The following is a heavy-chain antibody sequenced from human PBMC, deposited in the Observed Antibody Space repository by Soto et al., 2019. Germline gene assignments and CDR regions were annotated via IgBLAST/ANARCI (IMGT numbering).Heavy chain of an antibody. D-gene: IGHD3-22*01. CDR3: ARVGSPYSYDSTRAFEI. CDR1: GGSISNYY. CDR2: IYYSGST. V-gene: IGHV4-59*01. Sequence: SETLSLTCTVSGGSISNYYWSWIRQPPGKGLEWIGYIYYSGSTNYNPSLKSRVTISIGTSKNQFSLRLSSVTAADTAVYYCARVGSPYSYDSTRAFEIWGQVAMVTVS. J-gene: IGHJ3*02.